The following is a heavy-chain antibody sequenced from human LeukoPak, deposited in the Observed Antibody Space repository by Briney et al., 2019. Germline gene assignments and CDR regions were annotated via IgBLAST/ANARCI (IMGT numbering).Heavy chain of an antibody. Sequence: SVKVSCKASGGTFSSYAISWVRQAPGQGLEWMGGIIPIFGTANYAQKFQGRVTITADESTNTAYMELSSLRSEDTAVYYCARVLAGSSTSCYECYYYYGMDVWGQGTTVTVSS. CDR1: GGTFSSYA. CDR3: ARVLAGSSTSCYECYYYYGMDV. CDR2: IIPIFGTA. D-gene: IGHD2-2*01. V-gene: IGHV1-69*13. J-gene: IGHJ6*02.